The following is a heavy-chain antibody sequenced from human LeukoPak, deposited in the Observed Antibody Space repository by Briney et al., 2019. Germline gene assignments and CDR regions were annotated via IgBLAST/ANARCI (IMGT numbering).Heavy chain of an antibody. CDR1: GFTFSSYE. D-gene: IGHD5-18*01. CDR3: ARAMGYSYGRDFDY. CDR2: ISSSGSTI. V-gene: IGHV3-48*03. Sequence: GGSLRLSCAASGFTFSSYEMNWVRQAPGKGLEWVSYISSSGSTIYYADSVKGRFTISRDNAKNSLYLQMNSLRAEDTAAYYCARAMGYSYGRDFDYWGQGTLVTVSS. J-gene: IGHJ4*02.